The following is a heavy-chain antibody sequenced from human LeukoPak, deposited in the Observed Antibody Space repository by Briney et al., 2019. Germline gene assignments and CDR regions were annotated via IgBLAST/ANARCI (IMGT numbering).Heavy chain of an antibody. V-gene: IGHV1-8*03. Sequence: ASVKLSCKAFGYTFTSYDINWVRQATGQGLEWMGWMNPNNGNTGYAQKFQGRITITRNTSINTAYMELSSLRSEDTAVYYCARGDWLPDYWGQGTLVTVSS. CDR3: ARGDWLPDY. J-gene: IGHJ4*02. D-gene: IGHD3/OR15-3a*01. CDR1: GYTFTSYD. CDR2: MNPNNGNT.